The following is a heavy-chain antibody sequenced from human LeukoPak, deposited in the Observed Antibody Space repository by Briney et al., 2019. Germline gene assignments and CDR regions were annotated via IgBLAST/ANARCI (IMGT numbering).Heavy chain of an antibody. CDR1: GASVTSYY. D-gene: IGHD5-18*01. CDR2: MYHTGTS. J-gene: IGHJ3*02. CDR3: ATTRGYSTKDAFAI. V-gene: IGHV4-59*02. Sequence: PSETLSLTCSVSGASVTSYYWNWIRQSPGKGLEWIGYMYHTGTSDYNPSLQSRITISLGTPNNKVSLTLSSVTAADTAVYYCATTRGYSTKDAFAIWRQGTRVTVSS.